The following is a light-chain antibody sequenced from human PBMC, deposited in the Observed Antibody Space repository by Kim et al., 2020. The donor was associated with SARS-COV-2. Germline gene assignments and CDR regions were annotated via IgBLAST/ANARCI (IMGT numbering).Light chain of an antibody. V-gene: IGKV1-5*01. CDR2: DAS. J-gene: IGKJ2*01. CDR1: QSISSW. Sequence: LSASVGDRVTITCRASQSISSWLAWYQQKPGKAPKLLIYDASSLESGVPSRFSGSGSGTEFTLTISSLQPDDFATYYCHQYNSLYTFGQGTKLEI. CDR3: HQYNSLYT.